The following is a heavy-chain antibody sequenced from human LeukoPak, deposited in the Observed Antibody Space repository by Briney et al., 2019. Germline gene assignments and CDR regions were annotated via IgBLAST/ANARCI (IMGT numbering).Heavy chain of an antibody. Sequence: GGSQRLSCAASGFAFSNYWLYWVRQPPGKGLEWVARINTHGSSTNYADSVKGRFTISRDNAKNTLYLQMTSLSAEDTAVYYALAGYYYYYMDVWGKGTTVTVSS. CDR3: LAGYYYYYMDV. D-gene: IGHD3-16*01. V-gene: IGHV3-74*01. CDR1: GFAFSNYW. CDR2: INTHGSST. J-gene: IGHJ6*03.